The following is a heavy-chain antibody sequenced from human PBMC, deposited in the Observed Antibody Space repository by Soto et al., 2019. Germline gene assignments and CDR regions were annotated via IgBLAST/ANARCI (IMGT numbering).Heavy chain of an antibody. CDR1: GFTFSSNA. D-gene: IGHD3-10*01. CDR3: AKRHYHGSGSFALAT. V-gene: IGHV3-23*01. Sequence: GGSLRVSCAGSGFTFSSNAMSWVRQSPGKGLEWVSSVSGDGYASDYADSVKGRFTVSRHNSKNTLYLQMNSLRAEDTAVYYCAKRHYHGSGSFALATWGQGTLVTVSS. CDR2: VSGDGYAS. J-gene: IGHJ4*03.